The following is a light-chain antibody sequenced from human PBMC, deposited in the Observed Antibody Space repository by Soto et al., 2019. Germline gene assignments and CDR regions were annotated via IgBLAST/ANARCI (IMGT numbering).Light chain of an antibody. Sequence: DIQMTQSPSSLSASVGDRVTITCRASQTISGYLNWYQQKPGKAPELLIYAASYLGNGVPSRFSGSGSGTYFTLTISSLQPEDLATYYWQQSYTTPRPCGGGTKVDVK. J-gene: IGKJ4*01. CDR2: AAS. CDR3: QQSYTTPRP. V-gene: IGKV1-39*01. CDR1: QTISGY.